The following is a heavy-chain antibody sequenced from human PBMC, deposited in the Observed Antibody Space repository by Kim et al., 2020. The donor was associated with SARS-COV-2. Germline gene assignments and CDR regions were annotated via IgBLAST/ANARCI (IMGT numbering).Heavy chain of an antibody. V-gene: IGHV4-34*01. CDR2: INHSGST. J-gene: IGHJ4*02. Sequence: SETLSLTCAVYGGSFSGYYWSWIRQPPGKGLEWIGEINHSGSTNYNPSLKSRVTISVDTSKNQFSLKLSSVTAADTAVYYCASYYNDYWGQGTLVTVSS. CDR1: GGSFSGYY. CDR3: ASYYNDY. D-gene: IGHD3-22*01.